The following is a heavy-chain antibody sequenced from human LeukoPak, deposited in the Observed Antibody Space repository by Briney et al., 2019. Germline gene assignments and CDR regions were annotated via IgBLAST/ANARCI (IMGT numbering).Heavy chain of an antibody. V-gene: IGHV1-69-2*01. CDR3: ATGRNWNYAPWNWFDP. CDR2: VDPEDGET. D-gene: IGHD1-7*01. Sequence: ASVKVSCKVSGYTFTDYYMHWVQQAPGNGLEWMGLVDPEDGETIYAEKFQGRVTITADTSTDTAYMELSSLRSEDTAVYYCATGRNWNYAPWNWFDPWGQGTLVTVSS. J-gene: IGHJ5*02. CDR1: GYTFTDYY.